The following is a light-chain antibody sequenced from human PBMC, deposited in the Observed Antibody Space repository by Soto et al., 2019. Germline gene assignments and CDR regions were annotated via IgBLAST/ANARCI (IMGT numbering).Light chain of an antibody. J-gene: IGKJ2*01. CDR2: DAS. CDR1: QSISNNY. Sequence: ETVLTQSPGTLSLSPGERATLSCRAGQSISNNYLSGYQQKPGQAPRLLIHDASNRATGIPDRFSGSGSGTDCTLTNSRLEPEDVAGYYCQWYGISPPEYTCGQGTMRES. CDR3: QWYGISPPEYT. V-gene: IGKV3-20*01.